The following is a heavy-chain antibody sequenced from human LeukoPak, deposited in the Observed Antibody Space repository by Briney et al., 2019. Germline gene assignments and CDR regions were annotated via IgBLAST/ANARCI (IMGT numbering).Heavy chain of an antibody. V-gene: IGHV1-69*06. CDR2: IIPIFGTA. CDR3: ARDVPSSIAAAWGDAFDI. CDR1: GGTFSSYA. Sequence: GASVKVSCKASGGTFSSYAISWVRQAPGQGLEWMGGIIPIFGTANYAQKFQGRVTITADKSTSTAYMELSSLRSEDTAVYYCARDVPSSIAAAWGDAFDIWGQGTMVTVSS. D-gene: IGHD6-13*01. J-gene: IGHJ3*02.